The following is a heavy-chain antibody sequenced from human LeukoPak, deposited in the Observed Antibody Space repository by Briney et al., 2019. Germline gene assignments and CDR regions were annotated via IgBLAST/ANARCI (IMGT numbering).Heavy chain of an antibody. CDR1: GFIFRSYE. J-gene: IGHJ4*02. CDR2: ISSSGSTI. D-gene: IGHD1-1*01. CDR3: AREGTGTDRFDS. Sequence: GGSLRLSCAASGFIFRSYEMNWVRQAPGKGLEWVSYISSSGSTIYYTDPVKGRFTISRDNAKNSLYLQMNSLRAEDTAVYYCAREGTGTDRFDSWGQGTLVTVSS. V-gene: IGHV3-48*03.